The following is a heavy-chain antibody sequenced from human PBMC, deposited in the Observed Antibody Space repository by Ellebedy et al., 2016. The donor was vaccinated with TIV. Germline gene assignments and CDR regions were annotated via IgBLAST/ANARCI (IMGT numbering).Heavy chain of an antibody. Sequence: GESLKISXAASGFTFDKYWMHWVRQAPGEGLVWVSRLYSDGSGASYADSVKGRFTISRDNAKCTLFLQMESLKVEDTAVYFCARDPTNFSSGWQYHYGLDVWGQGTTVTVSS. V-gene: IGHV3-74*01. D-gene: IGHD3-22*01. CDR1: GFTFDKYW. CDR3: ARDPTNFSSGWQYHYGLDV. J-gene: IGHJ6*02. CDR2: LYSDGSGA.